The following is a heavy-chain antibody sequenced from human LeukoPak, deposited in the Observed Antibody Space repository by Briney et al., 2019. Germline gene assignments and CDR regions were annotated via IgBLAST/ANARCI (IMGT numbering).Heavy chain of an antibody. V-gene: IGHV4-34*01. D-gene: IGHD4-17*01. CDR1: GGSFSGHY. CDR3: ATDPNGDYD. J-gene: IGHJ4*02. Sequence: PSETLSLTCAASGGSFSGHYWSWIRQPPGKGLEWIGEIHDRPGPNYNPSFKSRVTMSLDTSKNHFSLRLTSVTAADTAVYYCATDPNGDYDWGQGTLVTVSS. CDR2: IHDRPGP.